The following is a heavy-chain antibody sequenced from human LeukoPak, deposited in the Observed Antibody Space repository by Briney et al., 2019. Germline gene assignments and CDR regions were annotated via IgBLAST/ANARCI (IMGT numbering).Heavy chain of an antibody. J-gene: IGHJ4*02. CDR1: GFSVNDNC. D-gene: IGHD4-17*01. V-gene: IGHV3-53*01. CDR3: ARTNPVYGDYDC. Sequence: PGGSLRLSCAVSGFSVNDNCMSWVRQAPGKGLQWVSVMFPDGRTYYADSVKGRFTISRDLARNTLLLQMHSLRADDTAVHYCARTNPVYGDYDCWGQGTLVTVSS. CDR2: MFPDGRT.